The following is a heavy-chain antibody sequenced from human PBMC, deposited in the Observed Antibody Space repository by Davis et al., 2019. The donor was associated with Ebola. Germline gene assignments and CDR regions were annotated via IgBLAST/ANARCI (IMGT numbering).Heavy chain of an antibody. CDR3: ARQTHN. CDR1: GFTFSSYS. CDR2: IKQDGSEK. V-gene: IGHV3-7*01. Sequence: GESLKISCAASGFTFSSYSMNWVRQAPGKGLEWVANIKQDGSEKYYVDSVKGRFTISRDNAKNSLYLQMNSLRAEDTAVYYCARQTHNWGQGTLVTVSS. J-gene: IGHJ4*02.